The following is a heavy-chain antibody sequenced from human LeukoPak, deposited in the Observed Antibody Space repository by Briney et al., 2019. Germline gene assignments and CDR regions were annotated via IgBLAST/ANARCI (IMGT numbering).Heavy chain of an antibody. CDR2: ISNSGGST. Sequence: TGGSLRLSCAASGFTFSSYGMSWVRQAPGKGLEWVSGISNSGGSTYYADSVEGRFTISRDNSKNTLYLQMNGLRAEDTAVYYCAKDVLRRYFDWLLFPYYFDCWGQGTLVTVSS. J-gene: IGHJ4*02. D-gene: IGHD3-9*01. V-gene: IGHV3-23*01. CDR3: AKDVLRRYFDWLLFPYYFDC. CDR1: GFTFSSYG.